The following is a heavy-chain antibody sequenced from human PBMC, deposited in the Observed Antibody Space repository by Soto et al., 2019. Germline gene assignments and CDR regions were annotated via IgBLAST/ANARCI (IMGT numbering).Heavy chain of an antibody. D-gene: IGHD3-16*01. CDR1: GSSISSGFY. J-gene: IGHJ4*02. V-gene: IGHV4-38-2*01. Sequence: SETLSPTGAVPGSSISSGFYWCCIRQPPGKGLEWIGTIYHGGDTEFNPSIIRRVTISVETSKNQVSLKLSSRTAADTAVYYCAGDVSWYYFYYWGQGTLVTVSS. CDR3: AGDVSWYYFYY. CDR2: IYHGGDT.